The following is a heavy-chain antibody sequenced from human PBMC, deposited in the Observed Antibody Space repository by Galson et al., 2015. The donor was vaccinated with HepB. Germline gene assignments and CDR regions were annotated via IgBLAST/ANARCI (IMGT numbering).Heavy chain of an antibody. J-gene: IGHJ5*02. V-gene: IGHV1-69*04. D-gene: IGHD6-13*01. CDR1: GGTFSSYA. CDR2: IIPILGIA. CDR3: ARDRGSSTDKGNWFDP. Sequence: SVKVSCKASGGTFSSYAISWVRQAPGQGLEWMGRIIPILGIANYAQKFQGRVTITADKSTSTAYMELSSLRSEDTAVYYCARDRGSSTDKGNWFDPWGQGTLVTVSS.